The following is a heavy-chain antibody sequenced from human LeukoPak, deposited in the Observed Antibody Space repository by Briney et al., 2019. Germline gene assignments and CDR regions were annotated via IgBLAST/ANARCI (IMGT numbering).Heavy chain of an antibody. Sequence: GGSLRLSCAASGFTFSSYAIHWVRQAPGKGLEWVAVISYDGSNKYYADSVKGRFTISRDNSKNTLYLQMNGLRAEDTAVYYCARTRTDFVGYYFDYWGQGTLVTVSS. V-gene: IGHV3-30*04. CDR3: ARTRTDFVGYYFDY. CDR2: ISYDGSNK. D-gene: IGHD3/OR15-3a*01. CDR1: GFTFSSYA. J-gene: IGHJ4*02.